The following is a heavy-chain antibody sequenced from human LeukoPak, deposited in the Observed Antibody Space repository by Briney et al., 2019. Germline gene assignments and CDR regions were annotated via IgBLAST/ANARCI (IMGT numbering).Heavy chain of an antibody. D-gene: IGHD5-12*01. CDR1: GGTFSSYT. Sequence: SVKVSCKASGGTFSSYTISWVRQAPGQGLEWMGRIIPILGIANYAQKFQGRVTITADKSTSTAYMELSSLRSEDTAVYYCARGSGIVATIIQLYDYWGQGTLVTVSS. CDR3: ARGSGIVATIIQLYDY. CDR2: IIPILGIA. J-gene: IGHJ4*02. V-gene: IGHV1-69*02.